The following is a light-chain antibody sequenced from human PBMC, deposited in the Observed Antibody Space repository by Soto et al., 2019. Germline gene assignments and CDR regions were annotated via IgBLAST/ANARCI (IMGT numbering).Light chain of an antibody. Sequence: EIVMTQSPAALSVTPGERATLSCRVSHSVISNLVWYHQMPVQAPRLLIYGASTRATRSLSRFIGSGAGTKFSLTISSLEPKEVAVYYCHQYAVCPPQTFGQGTKVDIK. J-gene: IGKJ1*01. V-gene: IGKV3-15*01. CDR1: HSVISN. CDR3: HQYAVCPPQT. CDR2: GAS.